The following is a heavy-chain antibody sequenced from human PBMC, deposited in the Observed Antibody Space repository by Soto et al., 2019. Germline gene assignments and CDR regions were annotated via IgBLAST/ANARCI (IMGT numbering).Heavy chain of an antibody. CDR1: GFTFSSYS. D-gene: IGHD5-12*01. CDR2: ISSSSSTI. CDR3: ARGRYSGYDFVWDQPPPGPPINWFDP. Sequence: GGSLRLSCAASGFTFSSYSMNWVRQAPGKGLEWVSYISSSSSTIYYADSVKGRFTISRDNAKNSLYLQMNSLRAEDTAVYYCARGRYSGYDFVWDQPPPGPPINWFDPWGQGTLVTVSS. J-gene: IGHJ5*02. V-gene: IGHV3-48*01.